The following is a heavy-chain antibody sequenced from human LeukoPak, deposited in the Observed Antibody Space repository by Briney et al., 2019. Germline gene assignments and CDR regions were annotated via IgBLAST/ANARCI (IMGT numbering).Heavy chain of an antibody. CDR3: ARDHNYAFDI. J-gene: IGHJ3*02. V-gene: IGHV3-30*02. CDR2: IRYDGSSK. Sequence: GGSLRLSCAASGFTFSSYGMHWVRQAPGKGLEWVAFIRYDGSSKYYADSVKGRFTISRDDAKNLLYLQMNSLRAEDTALYYCARDHNYAFDIWGQGTMVTVSS. CDR1: GFTFSSYG. D-gene: IGHD5-24*01.